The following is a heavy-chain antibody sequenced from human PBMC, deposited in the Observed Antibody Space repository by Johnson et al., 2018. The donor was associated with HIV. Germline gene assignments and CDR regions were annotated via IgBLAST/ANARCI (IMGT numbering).Heavy chain of an antibody. CDR2: ISWNSGSI. Sequence: VESGGGLVQPGGSLRLSCAASGFTFSSYAMSWVRQAPGKGLEWVSAISWNSGSIGYADSVKGRFTISRDNAKNSLYLQMNSLRAEDTAFYYCAKVDNYYGGAFDIWGQGTMVTVSS. D-gene: IGHD3-22*01. CDR1: GFTFSSYA. J-gene: IGHJ3*02. V-gene: IGHV3-9*01. CDR3: AKVDNYYGGAFDI.